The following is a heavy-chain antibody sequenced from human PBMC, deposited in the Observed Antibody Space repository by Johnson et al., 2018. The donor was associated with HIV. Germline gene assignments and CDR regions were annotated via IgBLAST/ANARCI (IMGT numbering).Heavy chain of an antibody. CDR3: AIVGYHAAFGN. Sequence: EVQLVESGGGLVQPGGSLRLSCIASGFTFNTYWMTWVRQAPGQRLEWVANINQDGTEKYYLNSLKGRFTISRDNAKNSMYLEMDSLRAGDTAVYSCAIVGYHAAFGNCGQGTMVTVSA. CDR1: GFTFNTYW. V-gene: IGHV3-7*01. J-gene: IGHJ3*02. CDR2: INQDGTEK. D-gene: IGHD3-16*02.